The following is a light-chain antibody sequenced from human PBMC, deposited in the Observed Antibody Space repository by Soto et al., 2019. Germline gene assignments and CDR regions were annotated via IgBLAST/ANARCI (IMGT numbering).Light chain of an antibody. CDR2: LGS. V-gene: IGKV2-28*01. J-gene: IGKJ2*01. Sequence: DIVMTQSPLSLPVTPGEPASISCRSSQSLLYSNGYNYLDWYLQKPGQSPQLVIYLGSNRASGVSDRFSGSGSGTDFTLRISRVEADDVGVYFCMQALQVRTFGQGTKLEIK. CDR3: MQALQVRT. CDR1: QSLLYSNGYNY.